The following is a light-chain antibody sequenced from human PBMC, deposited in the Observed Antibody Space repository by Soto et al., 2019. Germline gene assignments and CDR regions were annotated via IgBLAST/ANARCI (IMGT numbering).Light chain of an antibody. CDR3: YV. V-gene: IGLV2-8*01. CDR1: KNDIGVYDF. Sequence: QSALTQPPSASGSPGQSVTISCTGTKNDIGVYDFVSWYQHHPGKAPRLIIYEVVQRPSGVPDRFSGSKSGNTASLTVSGLQAADEADFPSYVFETGTKVTVL. CDR2: EVV. J-gene: IGLJ1*01.